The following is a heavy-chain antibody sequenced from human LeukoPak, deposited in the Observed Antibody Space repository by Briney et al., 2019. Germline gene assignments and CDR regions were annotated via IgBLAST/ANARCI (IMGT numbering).Heavy chain of an antibody. CDR2: INPNSGGT. CDR3: ARVHHYDFWKGAFDI. CDR1: GYTFTGYY. V-gene: IGHV1-2*02. J-gene: IGHJ3*02. D-gene: IGHD3-3*01. Sequence: ASVKVSCKASGYTFTGYYMYWVRQAPGQGLEWMGWINPNSGGTNYAQKFQGRVTMTRDTSISTAYMELSRLRSDDTAVYYCARVHHYDFWKGAFDIWGQGTMVTVSS.